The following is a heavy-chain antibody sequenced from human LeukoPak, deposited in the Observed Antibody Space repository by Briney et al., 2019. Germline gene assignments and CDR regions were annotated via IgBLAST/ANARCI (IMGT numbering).Heavy chain of an antibody. CDR1: GFTFGTFS. Sequence: PGGSLRLSCEGSGFTFGTFSLNWVRQAPGKGLDWVASISYSSTFLDYADSVKGRFTISRDNTQNSVYLEMNSLRDEDTAAYFCARGGDGHNSYLDFWGQGTLVTVSS. V-gene: IGHV3-21*06. D-gene: IGHD1-1*01. CDR3: ARGGDGHNSYLDF. CDR2: ISYSSTFL. J-gene: IGHJ4*02.